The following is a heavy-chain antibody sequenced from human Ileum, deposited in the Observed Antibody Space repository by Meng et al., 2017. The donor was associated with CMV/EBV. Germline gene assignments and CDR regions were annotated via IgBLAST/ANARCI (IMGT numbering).Heavy chain of an antibody. CDR1: GGTFNSYG. Sequence: SVKVSCKASGGTFNSYGISWVRQAPGQGLELMGGYIPILDRPNYAQKFQGRVTITADKSTNTAYMELTSLRSEDTAVYYCARDPTVVTAGFFDYWGQGTLVTVSS. CDR3: ARDPTVVTAGFFDY. V-gene: IGHV1-69*10. CDR2: YIPILDRP. J-gene: IGHJ4*02. D-gene: IGHD4-23*01.